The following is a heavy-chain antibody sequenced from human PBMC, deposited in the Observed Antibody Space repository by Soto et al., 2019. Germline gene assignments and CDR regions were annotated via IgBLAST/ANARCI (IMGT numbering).Heavy chain of an antibody. CDR2: ISGSDGRT. CDR1: GFTFSSSA. V-gene: IGHV3-23*01. D-gene: IGHD1-1*01. J-gene: IGHJ5*02. Sequence: PGESLKISCAASGFTFSSSAMNWVRQAPGKGLEWVSVISGSDGRTYYADSVKGRFTISRDNSKNTLYLDINSLRAEDTAVYYCAKSLDINWKNWFDPWGQGTLVTVS. CDR3: AKSLDINWKNWFDP.